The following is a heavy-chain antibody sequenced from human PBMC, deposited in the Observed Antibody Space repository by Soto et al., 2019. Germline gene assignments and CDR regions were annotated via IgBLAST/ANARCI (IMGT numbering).Heavy chain of an antibody. Sequence: QVQLVQSGAEVKKPGSSVKVSCKASGGTFSSYAISWVRQAPGQGLEWMGGIIPIFGTANYAQKFQGRVTITADESTSTAYMELSSLRSEDTAVYYCARDRVEDSYGETNIPDKYYFDYWGQGTLVTVSS. J-gene: IGHJ4*02. D-gene: IGHD5-18*01. CDR1: GGTFSSYA. V-gene: IGHV1-69*01. CDR3: ARDRVEDSYGETNIPDKYYFDY. CDR2: IIPIFGTA.